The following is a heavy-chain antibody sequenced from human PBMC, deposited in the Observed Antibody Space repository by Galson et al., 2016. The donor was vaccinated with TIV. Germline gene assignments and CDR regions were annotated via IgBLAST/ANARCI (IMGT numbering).Heavy chain of an antibody. D-gene: IGHD2-2*01. Sequence: VKVSCKASGYTFTNHGINWVRQAPGQGLEWMGWISVYNENTNYAAKVQDRVSMTTDTSTNTVYMELKSLTFAHTAVYYCARVSLEVRPSSTFDYWGPGTLVTVSS. CDR3: ARVSLEVRPSSTFDY. CDR2: ISVYNENT. CDR1: GYTFTNHG. J-gene: IGHJ4*02. V-gene: IGHV1-18*01.